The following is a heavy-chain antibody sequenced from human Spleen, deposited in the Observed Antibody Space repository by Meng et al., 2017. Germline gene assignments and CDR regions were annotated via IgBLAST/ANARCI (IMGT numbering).Heavy chain of an antibody. CDR3: ARDEDISAAGKLFGDY. V-gene: IGHV1-2*06. CDR1: GFTFSSFV. Sequence: GGSLRLSCAASGFTFSSFVMNWVRQAPGQGLEWMGRINPNSGGTNYAQRFQGRVTMTGDTSISTAYMELSGLRSDDTAMYYCARDEDISAAGKLFGDYWGQGTLVTVSS. D-gene: IGHD6-13*01. J-gene: IGHJ4*02. CDR2: INPNSGGT.